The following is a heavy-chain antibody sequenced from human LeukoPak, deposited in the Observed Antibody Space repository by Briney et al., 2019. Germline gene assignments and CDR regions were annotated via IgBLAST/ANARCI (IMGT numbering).Heavy chain of an antibody. CDR2: ISGSPGST. CDR1: GFTFSSYA. CDR3: ARFSSYYYYYMDV. J-gene: IGHJ6*03. V-gene: IGHV3-23*01. D-gene: IGHD3-3*01. Sequence: PGGSLRLSCAASGFTFSSYAMSWVRQAPGKGLEWVSAISGSPGSTYYADSVKGRFTISRDNAKNSLYLQMNSLRAEDTAVYYCARFSSYYYYYMDVWGKGTTVTISS.